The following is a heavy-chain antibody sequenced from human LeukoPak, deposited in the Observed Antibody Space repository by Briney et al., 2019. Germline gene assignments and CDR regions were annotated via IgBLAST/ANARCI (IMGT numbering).Heavy chain of an antibody. D-gene: IGHD2-2*01. V-gene: IGHV3-30*02. J-gene: IGHJ6*02. Sequence: GGSLRLSCVASGFTFSRSGMHWVRQAPGKGLEWVAFIRTDGSDKYYADSVKGRFSISRDNSKNTLYLQMNSLRAEDTAMYYCAKAHAQAMDVWGQGTTVTVSS. CDR3: AKAHAQAMDV. CDR2: IRTDGSDK. CDR1: GFTFSRSG.